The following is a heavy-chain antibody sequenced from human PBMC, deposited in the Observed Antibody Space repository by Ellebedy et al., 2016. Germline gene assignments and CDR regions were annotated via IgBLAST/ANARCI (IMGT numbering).Heavy chain of an antibody. Sequence: ASVKVSXKASGYTFTTFSITWVRQVSGQGLEWTGFVNTFSGNTKFAQKFQGRVSMTTDSSTHTAYMDLRSLRSDDTAVYYCARVTREHDILTGGFDYWGQGTLITVSS. CDR2: VNTFSGNT. CDR1: GYTFTTFS. D-gene: IGHD3-9*01. CDR3: ARVTREHDILTGGFDY. J-gene: IGHJ4*02. V-gene: IGHV1-18*04.